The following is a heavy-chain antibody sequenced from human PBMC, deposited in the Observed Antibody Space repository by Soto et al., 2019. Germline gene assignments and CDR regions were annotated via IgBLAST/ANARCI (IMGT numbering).Heavy chain of an antibody. CDR3: AREGSVAATGYYDH. J-gene: IGHJ4*02. V-gene: IGHV3-23*01. Sequence: HPGGSLRLSCAASGFTFSNYALGWVRQAPGEGLEWVSSIVGGGDGTFYAHSVGGRFTISRDNSRSTLYLQMNSLRAEDTAIYYCAREGSVAATGYYDHWGQGTLVTVSS. CDR2: IVGGGDGT. CDR1: GFTFSNYA. D-gene: IGHD6-19*01.